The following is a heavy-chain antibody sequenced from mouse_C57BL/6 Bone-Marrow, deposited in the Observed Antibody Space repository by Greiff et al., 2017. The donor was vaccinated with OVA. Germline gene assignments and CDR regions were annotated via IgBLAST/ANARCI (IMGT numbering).Heavy chain of an antibody. Sequence: VMLVESGPGILQPSQTLSLTCSFSGFSLSTFGMGVGWIRQPSGKGLEWLAHIWWDDDKYYNPALKSRLTISKDTSKNQVFLKIANVDTADTATYYCARDDSSGSFFDYWGQGTTLTVSS. D-gene: IGHD3-2*02. CDR2: IWWDDDK. V-gene: IGHV8-8*01. J-gene: IGHJ2*01. CDR3: ARDDSSGSFFDY. CDR1: GFSLSTFGMG.